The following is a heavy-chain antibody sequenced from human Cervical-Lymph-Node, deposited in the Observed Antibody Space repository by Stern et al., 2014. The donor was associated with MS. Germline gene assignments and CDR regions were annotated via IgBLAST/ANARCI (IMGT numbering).Heavy chain of an antibody. D-gene: IGHD1-26*01. CDR3: ARDLGVGPTAY. CDR2: IIPLVGTA. Sequence: VHLVESGAEVRKPGSSVKVSCKASGGTFSNSGISWVRQAPGQGLEWMGGIIPLVGTANYAQEFQGRVTITADKSTGTAFLELRSLTSDDTAVYYCARDLGVGPTAYWGQGTLVTVSS. J-gene: IGHJ4*02. CDR1: GGTFSNSG. V-gene: IGHV1-69*06.